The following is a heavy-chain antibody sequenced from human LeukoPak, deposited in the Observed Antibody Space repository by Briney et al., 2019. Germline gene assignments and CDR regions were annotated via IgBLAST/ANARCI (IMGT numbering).Heavy chain of an antibody. CDR2: IGGRDGST. CDR1: GFIFSSYG. Sequence: GGSLRLSCAASGFIFSSYGMSWVRQAPGKGLEWVSAIGGRDGSTYYADSVKGRFTISRDNSKNTLYVQMNSLRAEDTAVYYCAKGHYYGSGSLDYWGQGTLVTVSS. V-gene: IGHV3-23*01. J-gene: IGHJ4*02. D-gene: IGHD3-10*01. CDR3: AKGHYYGSGSLDY.